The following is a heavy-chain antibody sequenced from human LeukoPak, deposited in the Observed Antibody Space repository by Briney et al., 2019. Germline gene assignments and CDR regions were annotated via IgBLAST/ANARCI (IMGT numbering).Heavy chain of an antibody. CDR2: ITWGRDNL. Sequence: GGSLRLSCAASGFIFSDYTMNWVRQAPGKGLEWVSAITWGRDNLDYAASVKGRFTISRDNAKNSLYLQMNSLRAEDTAVYYCARMGFRWDNWFDPGGKGNLVTVSS. CDR1: GFIFSDYT. D-gene: IGHD2/OR15-2a*01. CDR3: ARMGFRWDNWFDP. J-gene: IGHJ5*02. V-gene: IGHV3-21*01.